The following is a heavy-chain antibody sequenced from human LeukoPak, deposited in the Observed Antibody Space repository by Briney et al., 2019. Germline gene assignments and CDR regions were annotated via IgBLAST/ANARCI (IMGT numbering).Heavy chain of an antibody. D-gene: IGHD2-15*01. J-gene: IGHJ6*02. Sequence: GGSLRLSCAASGFTFSSYAMSWVHQAPGKGLEWVSAISGSGGSTYYADSVKGRFTISRDNSKNTLYLQMNSLRAEDTAVYYCAKRRVVVVAARYYGMDVWGQGTTVTVSS. CDR3: AKRRVVVVAARYYGMDV. CDR1: GFTFSSYA. V-gene: IGHV3-23*01. CDR2: ISGSGGST.